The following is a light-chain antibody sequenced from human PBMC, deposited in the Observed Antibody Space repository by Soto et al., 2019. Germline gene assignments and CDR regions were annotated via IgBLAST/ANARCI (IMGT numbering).Light chain of an antibody. Sequence: QSVLTQPPSASGTPGQRVTISCSGSSSNIGSNHVNWYQQLPGTAPKLLIYSTNQRPSGVPARFSGSKSGTSASLAISGLQSEDQADYYCASWDDSLNAVVFGGGTKLTVL. CDR3: ASWDDSLNAVV. J-gene: IGLJ2*01. CDR2: STN. CDR1: SSNIGSNH. V-gene: IGLV1-44*01.